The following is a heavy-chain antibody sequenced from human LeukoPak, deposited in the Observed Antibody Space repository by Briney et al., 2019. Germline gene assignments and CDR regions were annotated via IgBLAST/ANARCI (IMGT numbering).Heavy chain of an antibody. D-gene: IGHD3-22*01. CDR3: AKVHGDSSGYYYEFDP. Sequence: GGSLRLSCAASGFTFDDYAMHWVRQAPGKGLEWVSGISWNSGSIGYADSVKGRFTISRDNAKNSLYLQMNSLRAEDTALYYCAKVHGDSSGYYYEFDPWGQGTLVTVSS. CDR2: ISWNSGSI. J-gene: IGHJ5*02. V-gene: IGHV3-9*01. CDR1: GFTFDDYA.